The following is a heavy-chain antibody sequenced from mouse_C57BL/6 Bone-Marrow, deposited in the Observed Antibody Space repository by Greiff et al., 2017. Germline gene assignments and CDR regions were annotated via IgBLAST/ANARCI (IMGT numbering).Heavy chain of an antibody. J-gene: IGHJ3*01. D-gene: IGHD2-4*01. CDR1: GFHIKDDY. CDR2: IDPENGDT. V-gene: IGHV14-4*01. CDR3: TLIYYDYDPAWFAY. Sequence: VQLQQSGAELVRPGASVKLSCTASGFHIKDDYMHWVKQRPEQGLEWIGWIDPENGDTEYASKFQGKATITADTSSNTAYLQLSSLTSEDTAVYYCTLIYYDYDPAWFAYWGQGTLVTVSA.